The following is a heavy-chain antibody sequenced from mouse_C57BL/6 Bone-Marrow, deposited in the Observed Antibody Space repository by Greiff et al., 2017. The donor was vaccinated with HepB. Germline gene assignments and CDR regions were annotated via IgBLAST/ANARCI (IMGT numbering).Heavy chain of an antibody. CDR3: ARAGLAY. J-gene: IGHJ3*01. Sequence: EVKVVESGGDLVKPGGSLKLSCAASGFTFSSYGMSWVRQTPDKRLEWVATISSGGSYTYYPDSVKGRFTISRDNAKNTLYLQMSRLKSEDTAMYYCARAGLAYWGQGTRVTVSA. CDR1: GFTFSSYG. V-gene: IGHV5-6*01. CDR2: ISSGGSYT.